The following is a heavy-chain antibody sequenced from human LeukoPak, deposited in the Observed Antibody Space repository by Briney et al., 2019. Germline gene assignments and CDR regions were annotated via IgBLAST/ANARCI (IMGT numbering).Heavy chain of an antibody. V-gene: IGHV3-23*01. J-gene: IGHJ6*03. CDR1: GFTFSSYA. CDR2: VGGSGGGT. Sequence: GGSLRLSCAASGFTFSSYAMSWVRQAPGKGLEWVSTVGGSGGGTYYADSVKGRFTISTDNSKNTLFLHMNSLRVEDTAVYYCAKVGTTVTTYYYYYMDVWGKGTTVTVSS. CDR3: AKVGTTVTTYYYYYMDV. D-gene: IGHD4-11*01.